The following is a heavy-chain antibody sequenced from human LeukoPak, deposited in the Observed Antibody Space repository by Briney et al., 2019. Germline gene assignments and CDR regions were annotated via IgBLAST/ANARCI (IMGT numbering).Heavy chain of an antibody. D-gene: IGHD3-22*01. J-gene: IGHJ4*02. CDR2: ISWNSGSI. CDR1: GFTFDDYA. V-gene: IGHV3-9*01. CDR3: AKDISEDSSGYYYS. Sequence: GGSLRLSCAASGFTFDDYAMHWVRQAPGKGLEWVSGISWNSGSIGYADSVKGRFTISRDNAKNSLHLQMNSLRAEDTALYYCAKDISEDSSGYYYSWGQGTLVTVSS.